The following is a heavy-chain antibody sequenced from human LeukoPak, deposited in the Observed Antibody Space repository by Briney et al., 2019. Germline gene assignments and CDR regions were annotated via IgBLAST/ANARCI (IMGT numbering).Heavy chain of an antibody. D-gene: IGHD2-2*01. J-gene: IGHJ6*02. CDR1: GYTFTSYY. CDR2: INPSGGST. Sequence: ASVKVSCKASGYTFTSYYMHWVRQAPGQGLEWMGIINPSGGSTSYAQKFQGRVTMTRDTSTSTVYMELSSLRSEDTAVYYCARDMLYCSSTSCYWSGRRYGMDVWGQGTTVTVSS. V-gene: IGHV1-46*01. CDR3: ARDMLYCSSTSCYWSGRRYGMDV.